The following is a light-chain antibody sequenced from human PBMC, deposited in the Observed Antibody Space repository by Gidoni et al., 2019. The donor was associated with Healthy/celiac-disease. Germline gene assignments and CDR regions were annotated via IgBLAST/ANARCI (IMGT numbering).Light chain of an antibody. V-gene: IGKV3-15*01. CDR1: QSVSSQ. CDR2: GAS. J-gene: IGKJ1*01. Sequence: EIVMTQSPATLSVSLGERATLSCRVSQSVSSQLAWYQQKPGQAPKLLIYGASTRATGIPSRFSGSGSGTDFTLTVSSLQSEDFAIYYCQQCNSSPWTFGQGTKLEIK. CDR3: QQCNSSPWT.